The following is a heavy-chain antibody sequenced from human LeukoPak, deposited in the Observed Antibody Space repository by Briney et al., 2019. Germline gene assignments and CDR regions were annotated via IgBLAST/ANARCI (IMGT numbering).Heavy chain of an antibody. J-gene: IGHJ4*02. CDR3: ARDFGDSYGYSYFDY. V-gene: IGHV3-21*01. D-gene: IGHD5-18*01. CDR2: ISGRSTYM. CDR1: GFTFSSHN. Sequence: GGSLRLSCGASGFTFSSHNIIWIRQAPGMGLEWVSSISGRSTYMYYADSVKGRFTISRDNAKNSLYLQMNSLRAEDTAVYYCARDFGDSYGYSYFDYWGQGTLVTVSS.